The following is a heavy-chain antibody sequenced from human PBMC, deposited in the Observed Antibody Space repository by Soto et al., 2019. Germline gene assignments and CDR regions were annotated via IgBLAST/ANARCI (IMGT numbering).Heavy chain of an antibody. V-gene: IGHV1-18*01. D-gene: IGHD2-8*01. J-gene: IGHJ6*02. CDR1: GYTFTRYG. Sequence: QGHLVQSGAEVKKPGTSVKVSCKASGYTFTRYGISWVRQAPGQGLEWMGWISGYNGDTNYAQNLQGRVTMTIDTTTSTAYMELRSLTSDDTAVYYCAKNGQPPYYYYGLDVWGHGTTVTVSS. CDR2: ISGYNGDT. CDR3: AKNGQPPYYYYGLDV.